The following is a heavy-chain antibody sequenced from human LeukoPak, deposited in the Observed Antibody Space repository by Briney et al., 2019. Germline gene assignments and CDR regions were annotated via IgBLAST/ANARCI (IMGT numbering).Heavy chain of an antibody. CDR1: GGSISSSSYY. J-gene: IGHJ4*02. Sequence: SETLSLTCTVSGGSISSSSYYWGWIRQPPGKGLEWIGSIYYSGSTYYNPSLKSRVTISVDTSKNQFSLKLSSVTAADTAVYYCARVDGYNRDFDYWGQGTLATVSS. V-gene: IGHV4-39*07. CDR3: ARVDGYNRDFDY. D-gene: IGHD5-24*01. CDR2: IYYSGST.